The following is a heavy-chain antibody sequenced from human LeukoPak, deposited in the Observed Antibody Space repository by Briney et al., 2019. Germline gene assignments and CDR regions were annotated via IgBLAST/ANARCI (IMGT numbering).Heavy chain of an antibody. CDR2: IYTSGST. V-gene: IGHV4-4*07. Sequence: PSETLSLTCTVSGDSLSSYYWSWIRQPAGKGLEWIGRIYTSGSTNYNPSLKSRVTMSVDTSKNQFSLKLSSVTAADTAVYYCARYYDSSGYYPNYYYYMDVWGKGTTVTVSS. CDR1: GDSLSSYY. D-gene: IGHD3-22*01. J-gene: IGHJ6*03. CDR3: ARYYDSSGYYPNYYYYMDV.